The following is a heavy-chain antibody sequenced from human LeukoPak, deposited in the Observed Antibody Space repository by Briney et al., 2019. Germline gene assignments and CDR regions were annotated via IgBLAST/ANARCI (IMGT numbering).Heavy chain of an antibody. J-gene: IGHJ4*02. D-gene: IGHD1-1*01. CDR2: IYSGGST. CDR3: ASWSAGTTHFDY. CDR1: GFTVSSNY. Sequence: GGSLRLSCAASGFTVSSNYMSWVRQAPGKGLEWVSVIYSGGSTYYADSVKGRFTISRDNSKNTLYLQMNSLRAEDTAVYYCASWSAGTTHFDYWGQGTLVTVSS. V-gene: IGHV3-66*01.